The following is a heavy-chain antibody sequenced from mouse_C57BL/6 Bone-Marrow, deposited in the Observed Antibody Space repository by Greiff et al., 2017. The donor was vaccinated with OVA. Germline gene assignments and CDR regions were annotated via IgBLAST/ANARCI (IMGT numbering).Heavy chain of an antibody. CDR3: TRGFITTVVANYYAMDD. CDR1: GYTFTDYE. CDR2: IDPETGGT. D-gene: IGHD1-1*01. Sequence: QVQLQQSGAELVRPGASVTLSCKASGYTFTDYEMHWVKQTPVHGLEWIGAIDPETGGTAYNQKFKGKAILTADKSSSTAYMELRSLTSEDSAVYYCTRGFITTVVANYYAMDDWGQGTSVTVSS. J-gene: IGHJ4*01. V-gene: IGHV1-15*01.